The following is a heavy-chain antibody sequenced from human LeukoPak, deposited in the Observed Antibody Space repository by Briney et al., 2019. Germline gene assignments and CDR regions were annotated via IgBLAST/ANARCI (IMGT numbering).Heavy chain of an antibody. V-gene: IGHV3-30*02. CDR3: AKGANLRYFDWLHFDY. CDR1: GFTFSNYA. CDR2: IRFDGSNE. Sequence: GGSLRLSCAASGFTFSNYAMHWLRQAPGKGLEWVAFIRFDGSNEYYADSVKGRFTISRDNSKTPLSLQMNSLRAEDTAVYYCAKGANLRYFDWLHFDYWGEGTLVTVSS. D-gene: IGHD3-9*01. J-gene: IGHJ4*02.